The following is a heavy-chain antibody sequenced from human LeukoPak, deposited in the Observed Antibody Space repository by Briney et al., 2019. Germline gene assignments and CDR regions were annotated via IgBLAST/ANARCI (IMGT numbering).Heavy chain of an antibody. CDR2: ICGNGGDT. J-gene: IGHJ4*02. CDR3: AKGQVSVGASLRFDY. CDR1: GFTFS. Sequence: GGSLRLSCAASGFTFSKGLEWISAICGNGGDTYYADSVKGRFTISRDNSKNTLYLQMNSLRAEDTAVYYCAKGQVSVGASLRFDYWGQGTLVTVSS. D-gene: IGHD1-26*01. V-gene: IGHV3-23*01.